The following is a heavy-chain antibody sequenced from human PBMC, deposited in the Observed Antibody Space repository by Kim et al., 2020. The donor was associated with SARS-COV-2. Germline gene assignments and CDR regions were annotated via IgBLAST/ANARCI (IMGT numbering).Heavy chain of an antibody. CDR2: T. D-gene: IGHD6-19*01. CDR3: TRLTPVAGTDY. J-gene: IGHJ4*02. Sequence: TAYPASVKGRFTLSRDDYKSIAYLQMNSLKPDDTAVYYCTRLTPVAGTDYWGQGTLVTVSS. V-gene: IGHV3-49*02.